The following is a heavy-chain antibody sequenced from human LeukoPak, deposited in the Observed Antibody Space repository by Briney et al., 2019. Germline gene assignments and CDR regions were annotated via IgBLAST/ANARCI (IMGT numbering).Heavy chain of an antibody. Sequence: AGGSLRVSCAASGLTVSSNYMSWVRQAPGKGLEWVSVLFGGGTTYYADSVKGRFAISRDNSKNTLYLQMNSLRAEDTAVYYCAKPLYGSGGSCFDYWGQGTLVTVSS. J-gene: IGHJ4*02. D-gene: IGHD2-15*01. V-gene: IGHV3-53*05. CDR1: GLTVSSNY. CDR2: LFGGGTT. CDR3: AKPLYGSGGSCFDY.